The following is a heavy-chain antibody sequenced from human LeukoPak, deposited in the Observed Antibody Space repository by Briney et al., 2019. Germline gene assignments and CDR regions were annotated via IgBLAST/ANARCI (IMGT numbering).Heavy chain of an antibody. V-gene: IGHV3-21*04. CDR2: INNSGGNT. Sequence: GGSLRLSCAASGFTISNYAMSWVRQAPGKGLEWVSTINNSGGNTHYADSVKGRFTISRDNAKNSLYLQMNSLRAEDTAVYYCARGRYGSGNWGQGTLVTVSS. CDR3: ARGRYGSGN. D-gene: IGHD3-10*01. CDR1: GFTISNYA. J-gene: IGHJ4*02.